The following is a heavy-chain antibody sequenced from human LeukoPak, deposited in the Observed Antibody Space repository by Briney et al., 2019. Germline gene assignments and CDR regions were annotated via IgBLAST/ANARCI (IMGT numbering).Heavy chain of an antibody. J-gene: IGHJ4*02. CDR2: IYYSGST. CDR3: ARDLRSYGFDY. V-gene: IGHV4-59*01. Sequence: SETLSLTCTVSGGSISSYYWSWIRQPPGKGLEWIGYIYYSGSTNYNPSLKSRVTISVDTSKNQFTLKLSSVTAADTAVYYCARDLRSYGFDYWGQGTLVTVSS. CDR1: GGSISSYY. D-gene: IGHD5-18*01.